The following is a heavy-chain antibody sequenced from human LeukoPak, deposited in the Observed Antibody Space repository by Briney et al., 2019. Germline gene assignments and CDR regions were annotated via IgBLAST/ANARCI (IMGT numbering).Heavy chain of an antibody. CDR2: ISYDGSNK. V-gene: IGHV3-30*18. CDR3: AKVYITRYYYYYYMDV. J-gene: IGHJ6*03. D-gene: IGHD1-20*01. Sequence: GGSLRLSCTASGFTFSSYGMHWVRQAPGKGLEWGAVISYDGSNKYYADSVKGRFTISRDNSKNTLYLQMNSLRAEDTAVYYCAKVYITRYYYYYYMDVWGKGTTVTVSS. CDR1: GFTFSSYG.